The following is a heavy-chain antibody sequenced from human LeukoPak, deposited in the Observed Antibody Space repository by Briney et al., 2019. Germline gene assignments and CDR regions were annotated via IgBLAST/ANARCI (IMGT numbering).Heavy chain of an antibody. CDR1: GYTFRSYW. D-gene: IGHD2-2*01. V-gene: IGHV5-51*01. CDR3: ARLGYCSRGTCYAFDY. Sequence: GESLKISCKGSGYTFRSYWIGWVRQMPGKGLEWMGIIYPGDSDTRYSPSFQGQVTMSAHKSITTAYLQWSSLKASDTAMYYCARLGYCSRGTCYAFDYWGQGTLVTVSS. J-gene: IGHJ4*02. CDR2: IYPGDSDT.